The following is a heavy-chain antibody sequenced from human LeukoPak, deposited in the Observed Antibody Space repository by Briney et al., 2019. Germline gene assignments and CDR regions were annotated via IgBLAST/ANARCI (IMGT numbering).Heavy chain of an antibody. J-gene: IGHJ5*01. D-gene: IGHD1-26*01. Sequence: GSLRLSCVASGFPFSSYWMTWVRQAPGKGLEWVANIKQDGSKKSYVDSVKGRFTISRDNAKNSLYLQMNSLRAEDTAVYYCARVSGNYYRWFDSWGQGTLVTVSS. V-gene: IGHV3-7*03. CDR1: GFPFSSYW. CDR3: ARVSGNYYRWFDS. CDR2: IKQDGSKK.